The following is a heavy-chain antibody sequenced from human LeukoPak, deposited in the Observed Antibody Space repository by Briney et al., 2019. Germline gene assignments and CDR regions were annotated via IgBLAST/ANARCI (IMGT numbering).Heavy chain of an antibody. J-gene: IGHJ3*02. V-gene: IGHV3-21*01. CDR2: ISSSSSYI. Sequence: PGGSLRLSCAASGFTFSSYSMNWVRQAPGKGLEWVSSISSSSSYIYYADSVKGRFTISRDNAKNSLYLQMNGLRAEDTAVYYCARDLYGAPFEDAFDIWGQGTMVTVSS. D-gene: IGHD4-17*01. CDR3: ARDLYGAPFEDAFDI. CDR1: GFTFSSYS.